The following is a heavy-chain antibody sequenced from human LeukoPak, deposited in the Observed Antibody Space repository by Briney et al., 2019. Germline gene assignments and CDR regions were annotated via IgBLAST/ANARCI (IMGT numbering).Heavy chain of an antibody. D-gene: IGHD3-16*02. CDR2: IYYSGST. Sequence: SETLSLTCTVSGVSISSSSYYWGWIRQPPGKGLEWIGSIYYSGSTYYNPSLKSRVTISVDTSKNQFSLKLSSVTAADTAVYYCARHVYDYVWGSYRYTGQFDYWGQGTLVTVSS. CDR1: GVSISSSSYY. CDR3: ARHVYDYVWGSYRYTGQFDY. V-gene: IGHV4-39*01. J-gene: IGHJ4*02.